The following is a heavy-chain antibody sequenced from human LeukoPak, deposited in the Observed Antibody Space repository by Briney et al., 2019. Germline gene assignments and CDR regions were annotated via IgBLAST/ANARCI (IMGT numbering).Heavy chain of an antibody. V-gene: IGHV3-7*01. J-gene: IGHJ4*01. CDR2: IKQDGSEK. Sequence: PGGSLRLSCTASGFTFSGAWMTWVRQAPGKGLEWVANIKQDGSEKNYVESVKGRFTISRDNAKNSLYLQTNSLRAEDTAVYYCARAGQEWFGELGFDQWGHGTLVIVSS. CDR1: GFTFSGAW. CDR3: ARAGQEWFGELGFDQ. D-gene: IGHD3-10*01.